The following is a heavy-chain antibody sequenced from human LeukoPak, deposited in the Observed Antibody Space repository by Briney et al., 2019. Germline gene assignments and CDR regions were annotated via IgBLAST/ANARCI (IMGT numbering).Heavy chain of an antibody. Sequence: SQTLSPTCAISGDSVSSNSAAWNWIRQSPSRGLEWLGRTYYRSKWYNDYAVSVKSRITINPDTSKNQSSLQLNSVTPEDSAVYYCASEDIVVVPAATYYYGMDVWGQGTTVTVSS. CDR2: TYYRSKWYN. D-gene: IGHD2-2*01. CDR1: GDSVSSNSAA. CDR3: ASEDIVVVPAATYYYGMDV. V-gene: IGHV6-1*01. J-gene: IGHJ6*02.